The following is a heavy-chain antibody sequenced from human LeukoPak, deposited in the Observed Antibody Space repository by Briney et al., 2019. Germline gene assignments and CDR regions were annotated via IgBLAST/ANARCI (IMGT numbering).Heavy chain of an antibody. CDR2: TQPDGSKQ. CDR3: ARENYFDY. J-gene: IGHJ4*02. CDR1: GFSFSEYW. V-gene: IGHV3-7*01. Sequence: GGSLRLSCAASGFSFSEYWMSWVRQAPGKGLEWVASTQPDGSKQYYVDSVRGRFTISRDNAKNSLYLQMSSLRAADTAVYYCARENYFDYWGQGTLVTVSS.